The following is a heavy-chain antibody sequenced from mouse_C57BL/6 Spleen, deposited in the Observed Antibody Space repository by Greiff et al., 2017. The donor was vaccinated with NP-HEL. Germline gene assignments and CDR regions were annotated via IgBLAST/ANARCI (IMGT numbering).Heavy chain of an antibody. D-gene: IGHD1-1*01. J-gene: IGHJ4*01. CDR2: IDPSASYT. CDR3: ARRYYYGSSRYAMDY. CDR1: GYTFTSYW. Sequence: QVQLQQPGAELVKPGASVKLSCKASGYTFTSYWMQWVKQRPGQGLEWIGEIDPSASYTNYNQNFKGKATLTVDTSSSTAYMQLSSLTSEDSAVYYCARRYYYGSSRYAMDYWGQGTSVTVSS. V-gene: IGHV1-50*01.